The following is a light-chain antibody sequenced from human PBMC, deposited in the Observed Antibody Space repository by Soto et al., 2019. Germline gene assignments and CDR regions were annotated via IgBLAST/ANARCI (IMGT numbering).Light chain of an antibody. CDR3: QQANSFPVT. V-gene: IGKV1D-12*01. J-gene: IGKJ2*01. Sequence: DIQMTQSPASVSASVGDRVTITCRASQGVSTWVAWFQQKPGQAPKLLIYAASVLQSGVPSRFSGSGSGTEFTLTITSLQPEDSATYYCQQANSFPVTFGQGTKVEIK. CDR2: AAS. CDR1: QGVSTW.